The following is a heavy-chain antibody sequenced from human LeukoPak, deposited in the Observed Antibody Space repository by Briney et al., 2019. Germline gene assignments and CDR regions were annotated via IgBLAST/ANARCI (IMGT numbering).Heavy chain of an antibody. Sequence: ASVKVSCKASVCTFSSYAISWVRQAPGQGLEWMGGIIPIFGTANYAQKFQGRVTISADESTSTAYMELSSLRSEDTAVYYCARDLDSSGYTFDYWGQGTLVTVSS. V-gene: IGHV1-69*01. J-gene: IGHJ4*02. D-gene: IGHD3-22*01. CDR1: VCTFSSYA. CDR3: ARDLDSSGYTFDY. CDR2: IIPIFGTA.